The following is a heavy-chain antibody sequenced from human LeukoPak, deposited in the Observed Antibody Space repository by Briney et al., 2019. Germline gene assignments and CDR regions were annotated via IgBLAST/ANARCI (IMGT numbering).Heavy chain of an antibody. CDR1: GGSVSSGSYY. Sequence: PSETLSLTCTVSGGSVSSGSYYWSWIRQPPGKGLEGMGYIYYSGSTNYNPSLKSRVPISVDTSKNQFSLKLSSVPAADTAVYSCARGLQDFDYWGQGTLVTVSS. CDR2: IYYSGST. J-gene: IGHJ4*02. CDR3: ARGLQDFDY. V-gene: IGHV4-61*01.